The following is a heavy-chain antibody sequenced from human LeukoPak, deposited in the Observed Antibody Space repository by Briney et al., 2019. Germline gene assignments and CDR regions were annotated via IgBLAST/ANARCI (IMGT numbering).Heavy chain of an antibody. CDR1: GFTFSSYA. J-gene: IGHJ4*02. Sequence: GGSLRLSCAASGFTFSSYAMHWVRQAPGKGLEWVAVISYDGSNKYYADSVKGRFTISRDNSKNTLYLQMNSLRAEDTAVYYCARVSVRARPKGAFDYWGQGTLVTVSS. CDR3: ARVSVRARPKGAFDY. D-gene: IGHD6-6*01. V-gene: IGHV3-30-3*01. CDR2: ISYDGSNK.